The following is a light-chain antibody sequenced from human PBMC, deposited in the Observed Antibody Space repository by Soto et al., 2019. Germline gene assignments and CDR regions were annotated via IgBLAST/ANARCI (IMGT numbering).Light chain of an antibody. Sequence: QSALTQPASVSGSPGQSITISCTGTSSDVGGYNYVSWYQQHPGKAPKVMIYDVSNRPSGVSNRFSGSKSGNTASLTISGLQAEDEADYYCSSYTSSSTRVLGGGTKLTVL. J-gene: IGLJ2*01. CDR3: SSYTSSSTRV. V-gene: IGLV2-14*01. CDR2: DVS. CDR1: SSDVGGYNY.